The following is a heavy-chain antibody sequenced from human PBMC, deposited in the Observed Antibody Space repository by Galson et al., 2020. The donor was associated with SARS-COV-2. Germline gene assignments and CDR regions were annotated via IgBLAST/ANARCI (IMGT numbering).Heavy chain of an antibody. Sequence: ASVKVSCKASGYTFTSYDINWVRQATGQGLEWMGWMNPNSGNTGYAQKFQGRVTMTRNTSISTAYMELSSLRSEDTAMYYCARGILRFLEWLLGPRYYYYYMDVWGKGTTVTVSS. D-gene: IGHD3-3*01. CDR3: ARGILRFLEWLLGPRYYYYYMDV. V-gene: IGHV1-8*01. J-gene: IGHJ6*03. CDR1: GYTFTSYD. CDR2: MNPNSGNT.